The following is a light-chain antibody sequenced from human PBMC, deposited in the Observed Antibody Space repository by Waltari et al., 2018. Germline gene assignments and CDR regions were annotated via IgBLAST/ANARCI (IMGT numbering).Light chain of an antibody. Sequence: EIVLTQSPGTLSLSPGERATLPCRASQSVTRTLPWYQQKPGQAPRLLIYGASNRATGIPDRFSGSGSGTDFSLTISRLEPEDFAVYYCQHYLRLPATFGQGTKVEIK. J-gene: IGKJ1*01. CDR2: GAS. CDR3: QHYLRLPAT. V-gene: IGKV3-20*01. CDR1: QSVTRT.